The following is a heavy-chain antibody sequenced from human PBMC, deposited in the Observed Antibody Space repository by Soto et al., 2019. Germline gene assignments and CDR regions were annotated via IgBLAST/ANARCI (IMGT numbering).Heavy chain of an antibody. CDR1: GFTFSNYW. V-gene: IGHV3-74*01. J-gene: IGHJ5*02. CDR3: ARFRVDGDYVP. Sequence: EVQLVESGGGLVQPGGSLRLSCAGSGFTFSNYWMHWVRQAPGKGLVWVSRINTDGSSTSYADFVKGRFPISRDNARNTLFLQMNRLTAEDTAVYYCARFRVDGDYVPWGHGTLVTVSA. D-gene: IGHD4-17*01. CDR2: INTDGSST.